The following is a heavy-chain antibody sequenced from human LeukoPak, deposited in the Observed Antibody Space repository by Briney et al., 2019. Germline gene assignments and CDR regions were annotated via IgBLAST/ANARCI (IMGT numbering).Heavy chain of an antibody. D-gene: IGHD3-10*01. CDR2: IYPGDSDT. J-gene: IGHJ4*02. CDR3: ARQDPAGEYYFDH. CDR1: GYSFSIYW. V-gene: IGHV5-51*01. Sequence: GESLKISCEASGYSFSIYWIGWVRHMPGKGLEWMGIIYPGDSDTRYSPSLQGQVTISADKSLSTAYLQWSGLKASDTAMYYCARQDPAGEYYFDHWGQGTLVTVST.